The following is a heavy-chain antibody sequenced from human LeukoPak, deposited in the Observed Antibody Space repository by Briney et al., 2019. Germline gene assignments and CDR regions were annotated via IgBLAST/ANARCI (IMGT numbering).Heavy chain of an antibody. J-gene: IGHJ4*02. CDR2: ISTYNGNT. V-gene: IGHV1-18*01. Sequence: ASVKVSCKASGYSFTSYGISWVRQAPGQGVEWMGWISTYNGNTNYAQKVQGRVTMTTDTSTGTAYMELRSLRSDDTAVYYCAKGVGTALVHTNLDYWGQGTLVTVSS. D-gene: IGHD5-18*01. CDR1: GYSFTSYG. CDR3: AKGVGTALVHTNLDY.